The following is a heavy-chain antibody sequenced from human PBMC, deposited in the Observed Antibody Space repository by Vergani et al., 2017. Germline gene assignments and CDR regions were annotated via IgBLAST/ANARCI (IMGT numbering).Heavy chain of an antibody. D-gene: IGHD4-17*01. CDR3: AKXLKDYGDYWDYYYGMDV. CDR1: GFTFSSYG. CDR2: ISYDGSNK. V-gene: IGHV3-30*18. Sequence: VQLVESGGGVVQPGRSLRLSCAASGFTFSSYGMHWVRQAPGKGLEWVAVISYDGSNKYYADSVKGRFTISRDNSKNTLYLQMNSLRAEDTAVYYCAKXLKDYGDYWDYYYGMDVWGQGTTVTVSS. J-gene: IGHJ6*02.